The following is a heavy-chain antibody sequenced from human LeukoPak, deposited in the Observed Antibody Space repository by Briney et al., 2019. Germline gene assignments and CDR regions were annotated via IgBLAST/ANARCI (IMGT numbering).Heavy chain of an antibody. V-gene: IGHV3-66*01. CDR1: GFTLTRNH. CDR3: ARETPGSRVFDS. CDR2: IYSIDAP. Sequence: PGGSLRLSCAASGFTLTRNHMNWVRPVPGEGLEWVSIIYSIDAPYYADSVKGRFTVSRDKAKNTLYLQMNSLRADDTAVYYCARETPGSRVFDSWGQRTLVTVSS. D-gene: IGHD1-14*01. J-gene: IGHJ4*02.